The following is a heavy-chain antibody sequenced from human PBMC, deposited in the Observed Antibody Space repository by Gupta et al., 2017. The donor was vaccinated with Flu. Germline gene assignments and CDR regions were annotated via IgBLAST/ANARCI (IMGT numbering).Heavy chain of an antibody. CDR1: GFSFSSYA. CDR2: ISYDGGSI. J-gene: IGHJ4*02. Sequence: QEQLVESGGGVVQPGGSLRLSCAASGFSFSSYAMYWVRQASGKGLEWVAVISYDGGSIDYADSVKGRFTISRDNSKNTLYLQMNSLRADDTAVYYCAGYGDFASWGQGALVTVSS. D-gene: IGHD4-17*01. CDR3: AGYGDFAS. V-gene: IGHV3-30-3*01.